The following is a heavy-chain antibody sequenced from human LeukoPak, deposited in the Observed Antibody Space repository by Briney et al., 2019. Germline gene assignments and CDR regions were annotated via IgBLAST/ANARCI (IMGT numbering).Heavy chain of an antibody. CDR1: GYTFTGCY. CDR2: INPNSGGT. V-gene: IGHV1-2*02. Sequence: GASVKVSCKASGYTFTGCYMHWVRQAPGQGLEWMGWINPNSGGTNYAQKFQGRVTMTRDTSISTAYRELSGLRSDDTAVYYCASLYYGSGSYYSHWGQGTLVTVSS. J-gene: IGHJ4*02. D-gene: IGHD3-10*01. CDR3: ASLYYGSGSYYSH.